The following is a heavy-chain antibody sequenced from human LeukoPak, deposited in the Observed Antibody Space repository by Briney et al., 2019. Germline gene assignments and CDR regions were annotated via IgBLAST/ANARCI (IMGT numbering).Heavy chain of an antibody. CDR3: ARVSYDFWSGYSAY. D-gene: IGHD3-3*01. CDR1: GYTFTSYG. Sequence: ASVKVSCKASGYTFTSYGISWVRQAPGQGLEWMGWISAYNGNTNYAQKLQGSVTMTTDTSTSTAYMELRSLRSDDTAVYYCARVSYDFWSGYSAYWGQGTLVTVSS. CDR2: ISAYNGNT. V-gene: IGHV1-18*01. J-gene: IGHJ4*02.